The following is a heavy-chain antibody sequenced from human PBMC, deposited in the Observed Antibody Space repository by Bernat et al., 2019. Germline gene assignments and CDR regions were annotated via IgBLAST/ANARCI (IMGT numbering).Heavy chain of an antibody. Sequence: QLQLQESGPGLVKPSETLSLTCTVSGGSISSSSYYWGWIRQPPGKGLEWIGSIYYSGSTYYNPSLKSRVTISVDTSKNQFSLKLSSGAAADTAVYYFAGLAAGMETYFDYWGQGTLVTVSS. CDR1: GGSISSSSYY. CDR3: AGLAAGMETYFDY. CDR2: IYYSGST. D-gene: IGHD6-13*01. V-gene: IGHV4-39*01. J-gene: IGHJ4*02.